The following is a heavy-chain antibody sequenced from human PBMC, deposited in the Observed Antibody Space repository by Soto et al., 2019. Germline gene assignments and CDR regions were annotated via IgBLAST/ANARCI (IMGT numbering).Heavy chain of an antibody. Sequence: PGGSLRLSCAASGFTFDNYAMFWVRQAPGKGLEWVSGISWNSASINYADSVKGRFTISRDNAKNSLYLQMTSLRSEDTALYYCGKGPTYCSGGMCYLNDWGQGTLVTVSS. V-gene: IGHV3-9*01. CDR1: GFTFDNYA. J-gene: IGHJ4*02. CDR2: ISWNSASI. D-gene: IGHD2-15*01. CDR3: GKGPTYCSGGMCYLND.